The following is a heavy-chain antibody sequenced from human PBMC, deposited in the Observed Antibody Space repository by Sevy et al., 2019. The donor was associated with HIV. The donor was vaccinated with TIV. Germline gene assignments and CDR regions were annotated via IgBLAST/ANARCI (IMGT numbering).Heavy chain of an antibody. CDR1: GYTFASYG. CDR3: ARCRAGLLPWEYNWFDP. J-gene: IGHJ5*02. D-gene: IGHD1-26*01. Sequence: ASVKVSCKASGYTFASYGISWVRQAPGQGLEWMGWVTPYNGHKKYAQKLQGRVTMTTDTSTSTDYMELRGLRSDDTAAYYCARCRAGLLPWEYNWFDPWGQGTLVPASS. CDR2: VTPYNGHK. V-gene: IGHV1-18*01.